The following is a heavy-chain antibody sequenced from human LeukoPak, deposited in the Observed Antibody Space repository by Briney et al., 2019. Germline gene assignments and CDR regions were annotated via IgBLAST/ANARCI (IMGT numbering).Heavy chain of an antibody. CDR3: ARLGGSSWGPDY. Sequence: GGSLRLSCVASGFTFSSYWMGWVRQAPGKGLEWVANIQQDGGEIFYVDSVRGRFTISRDNAKNSLYLQMNTLRAEDTAVYYCARLGGSSWGPDYWGQGTLVTVSS. D-gene: IGHD6-13*01. CDR1: GFTFSSYW. J-gene: IGHJ4*02. V-gene: IGHV3-7*01. CDR2: IQQDGGEI.